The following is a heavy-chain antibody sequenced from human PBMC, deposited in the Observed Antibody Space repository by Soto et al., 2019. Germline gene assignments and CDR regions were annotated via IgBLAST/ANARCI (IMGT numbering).Heavy chain of an antibody. D-gene: IGHD3-22*01. CDR3: ARDGALYDSSGYYFLY. Sequence: QVQLVQSGAEVKKPGASVKVSCKASGYTFTSYYMHWVRQAPGQGLEWMGGITPMFGKPNYAQKFQGRVTITADEFTSTGYMELRSLRSDDTAVYYCARDGALYDSSGYYFLYWGQGTLVAVSS. V-gene: IGHV1-69*01. CDR2: ITPMFGKP. CDR1: GYTFTSYY. J-gene: IGHJ4*02.